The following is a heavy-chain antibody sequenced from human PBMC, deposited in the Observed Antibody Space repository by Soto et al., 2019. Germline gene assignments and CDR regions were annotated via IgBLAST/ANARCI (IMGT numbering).Heavy chain of an antibody. CDR2: FDPEDGET. CDR3: ATLIKFGVVTDWFDP. J-gene: IGHJ5*02. D-gene: IGHD3-3*01. Sequence: ASVKLSCKVSGYTLTELSIRCRRLATGKGLEWMGGFDPEDGETIYAQKFQGRVTMTEDTSTDTAYMELSSLRSEDTAVYYCATLIKFGVVTDWFDPWGQGTLVTVSS. CDR1: GYTLTELS. V-gene: IGHV1-24*01.